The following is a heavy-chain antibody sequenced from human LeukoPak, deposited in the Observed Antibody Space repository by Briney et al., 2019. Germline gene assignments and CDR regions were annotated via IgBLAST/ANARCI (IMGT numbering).Heavy chain of an antibody. D-gene: IGHD3-22*01. V-gene: IGHV1-24*01. CDR1: GYTLAELS. J-gene: IGHJ4*02. Sequence: ASGKVSCKVSGYTLAELSMHWVRQAPGKGLEWMGGFDPEDGETIYAQKFQGRVTMTEDTSTDTAYMELSSLRSEDTAVYYCATRVYYDSSGYYFDYWGQGTLVTVSS. CDR2: FDPEDGET. CDR3: ATRVYYDSSGYYFDY.